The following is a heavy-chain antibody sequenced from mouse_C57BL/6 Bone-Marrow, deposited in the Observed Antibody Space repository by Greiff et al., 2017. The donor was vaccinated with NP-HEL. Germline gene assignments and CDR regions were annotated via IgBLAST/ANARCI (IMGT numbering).Heavy chain of an antibody. J-gene: IGHJ4*01. CDR2: INPNNGGT. D-gene: IGHD1-1*01. CDR3: ARGYYGSSPYAMDY. Sequence: EVQLQQSGPELVKPGASVKISCKASGYTFTDYYMNWVKQSHGKSLEWIGDINPNNGGTIYNQKFKGKATLTVDKSSSTAYMERRSLTSEDTAVYYCARGYYGSSPYAMDYWGQGTSVTVSS. V-gene: IGHV1-26*01. CDR1: GYTFTDYY.